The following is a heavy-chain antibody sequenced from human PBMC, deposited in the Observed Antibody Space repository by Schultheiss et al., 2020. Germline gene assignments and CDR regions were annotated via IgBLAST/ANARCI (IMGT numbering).Heavy chain of an antibody. V-gene: IGHV1-69*04. J-gene: IGHJ6*02. D-gene: IGHD6-6*01. CDR2: IIPILGIA. CDR1: GYTFTSYA. CDR3: ARDALEYSSSEQGDGMDV. Sequence: KISCTASGYTFTSYAMHWVRQAPGQRLEWMGRIIPILGIANYAQKFQGRVTITADESTSTAYMELSSLRSDDTAVYYCARDALEYSSSEQGDGMDVWGQGTTVTVSS.